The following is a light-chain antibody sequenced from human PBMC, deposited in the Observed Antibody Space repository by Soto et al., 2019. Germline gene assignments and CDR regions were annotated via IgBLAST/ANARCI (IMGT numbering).Light chain of an antibody. CDR1: QSVSSR. J-gene: IGKJ4*01. Sequence: EIVMTQSPATLSVSPGESATFSCRASQSVSSRLAWYQQNPGQAPRLLIHGASTRATGVPARFSGSGSGTEFTLTINSLQSEYVAVYYCQQYDNWPLTFGGGTKVEIK. V-gene: IGKV3-15*01. CDR3: QQYDNWPLT. CDR2: GAS.